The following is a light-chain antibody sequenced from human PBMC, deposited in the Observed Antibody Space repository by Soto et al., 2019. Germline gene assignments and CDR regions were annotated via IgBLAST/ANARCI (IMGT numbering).Light chain of an antibody. V-gene: IGLV2-14*01. CDR1: SSDVGAYDY. J-gene: IGLJ2*01. CDR2: DVK. Sequence: QSALTQPASVSGSPGQSIAISCTGTSSDVGAYDYVSWYQQHPGKAPKLMIYDVKYRPSGVSNRFSGSKSGNTASLTISGLQAEDEAEYYCSSDTSSSSVIFGGGTNLTVL. CDR3: SSDTSSSSVI.